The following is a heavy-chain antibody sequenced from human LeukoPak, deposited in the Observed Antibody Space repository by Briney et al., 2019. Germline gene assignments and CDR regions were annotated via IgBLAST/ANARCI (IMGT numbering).Heavy chain of an antibody. V-gene: IGHV3-30-3*01. J-gene: IGHJ4*02. CDR1: GFAFSSYA. D-gene: IGHD3-10*01. Sequence: GGSLRLSCAASGFAFSSYAMHWVRQAPGKGLECVALISNDGNNKYHADSVKGRFTISRDNSKKSLYLQMNSLRAEDTALYYCARDPVSIGSRMNSDYWGQGTLVNVSS. CDR3: ARDPVSIGSRMNSDY. CDR2: ISNDGNNK.